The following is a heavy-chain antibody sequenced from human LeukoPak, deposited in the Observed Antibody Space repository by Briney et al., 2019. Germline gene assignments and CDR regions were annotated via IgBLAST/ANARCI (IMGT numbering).Heavy chain of an antibody. CDR3: AGSTVTTVSYYYGMDV. D-gene: IGHD4-17*01. Sequence: GGSLRLSCAASGFTFSSYAMSWVRQAPGKGLEWVSAISGSGGSTYYADSVKGRFTVSRGNSKNTLYLQMNSLRAEDTAVYYCAGSTVTTVSYYYGMDVWGQGTTVTVSS. CDR2: ISGSGGST. CDR1: GFTFSSYA. J-gene: IGHJ6*02. V-gene: IGHV3-23*01.